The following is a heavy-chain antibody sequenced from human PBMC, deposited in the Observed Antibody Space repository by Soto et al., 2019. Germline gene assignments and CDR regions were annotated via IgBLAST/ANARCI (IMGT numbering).Heavy chain of an antibody. CDR3: ARSSLRIVTTNFDS. J-gene: IGHJ5*01. Sequence: EVQLLESGGGLVQPGGSLRLSCAASGFTFSPYAMTWVRQAPGKGLEWVSSISGSGGNTNYADSVKGRFTVSRDNSKRTLSLQMNSLTEEDTAIYYCARSSLRIVTTNFDSWGQGTQVTVSS. CDR2: ISGSGGNT. D-gene: IGHD5-12*01. V-gene: IGHV3-23*01. CDR1: GFTFSPYA.